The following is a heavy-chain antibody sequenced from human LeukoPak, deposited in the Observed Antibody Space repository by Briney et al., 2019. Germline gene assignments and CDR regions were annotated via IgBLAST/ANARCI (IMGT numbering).Heavy chain of an antibody. Sequence: GGSLRLSCVGSGFTFNNYAMTWVRQAPGKGLEWVSSISRSGEKTYYADSVRGQFTISRDNSKNSLFLQMNSLRAEDTAVYFCASHAHDYDSSGYFDSWGQGALVTVSS. D-gene: IGHD3-22*01. V-gene: IGHV3-23*01. CDR2: ISRSGEKT. CDR3: ASHAHDYDSSGYFDS. J-gene: IGHJ4*02. CDR1: GFTFNNYA.